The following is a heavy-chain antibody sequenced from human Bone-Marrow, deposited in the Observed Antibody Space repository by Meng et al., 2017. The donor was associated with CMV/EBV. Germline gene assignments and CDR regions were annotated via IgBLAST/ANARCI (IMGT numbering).Heavy chain of an antibody. J-gene: IGHJ4*02. CDR3: ARDKVASSGWYDY. D-gene: IGHD6-19*01. V-gene: IGHV1-2*02. Sequence: QGHLVQAGAEVKKPGSSVKVSCKASGYTFTGYYMHWVRQAPGQGLEWMGWINPNSGGTNYAQKFQGRVTMTRDTSISTAYMELSRLRSDDTAVYYCARDKVASSGWYDYWGQGTLVTVSS. CDR2: INPNSGGT. CDR1: GYTFTGYY.